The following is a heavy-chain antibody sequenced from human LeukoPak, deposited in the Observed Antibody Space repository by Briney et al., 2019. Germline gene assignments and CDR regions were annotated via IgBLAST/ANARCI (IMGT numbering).Heavy chain of an antibody. Sequence: SETLSLTCTVSGGSISSSSYYWGWIRQPPGKGLEWIGSIYYSGSTYYNPSLKSRVTISVDTSKNQFSLKLSSVTAADTAVYYCARWIAARTGNWFDPWGQGTLVTVSS. V-gene: IGHV4-39*07. J-gene: IGHJ5*02. CDR1: GGSISSSSYY. CDR3: ARWIAARTGNWFDP. D-gene: IGHD6-6*01. CDR2: IYYSGST.